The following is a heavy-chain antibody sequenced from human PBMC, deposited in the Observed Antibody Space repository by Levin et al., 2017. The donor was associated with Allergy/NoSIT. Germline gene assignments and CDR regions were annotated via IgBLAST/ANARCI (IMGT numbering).Heavy chain of an antibody. D-gene: IGHD3-22*01. CDR2: IYYSGST. J-gene: IGHJ4*02. V-gene: IGHV4-59*01. CDR3: ARITHDDDGSSEYDPGYYFNY. Sequence: PSETLSLTCTVSGGSISNYYWSWIRQPPGMRLEWIGYIYYSGSTSYNPSLQCRVTISVDTSKNQFSLKLSSVTAADTAVYYCARITHDDDGSSEYDPGYYFNYWGQGALVTVSS. CDR1: GGSISNYY.